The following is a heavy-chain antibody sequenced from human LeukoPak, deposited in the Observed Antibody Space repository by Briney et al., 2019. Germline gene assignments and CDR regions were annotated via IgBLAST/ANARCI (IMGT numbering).Heavy chain of an antibody. V-gene: IGHV4-34*01. CDR3: ARGRGRAGSNSGSYQGY. CDR1: GGSFSGYY. D-gene: IGHD1-26*01. J-gene: IGHJ4*02. CDR2: INHSGST. Sequence: SETLSLTCAVYGGSFSGYYWSWIRQPPGKGLEWLGEINHSGSTNYNPSLKSRVTISVDTSKNQFSLKLSSVTAADTAVYYCARGRGRAGSNSGSYQGYWGQGTLVTVSS.